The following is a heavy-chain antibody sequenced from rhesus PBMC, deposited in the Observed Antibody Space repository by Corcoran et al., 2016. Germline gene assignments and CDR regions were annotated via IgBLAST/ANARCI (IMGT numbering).Heavy chain of an antibody. CDR1: GGSIRGRY. D-gene: IGHD5-30*01. J-gene: IGHJ4*01. Sequence: VQLQESGPGLVKPSETLALTCDVSGGSIRGRYWSWIRSLPGKGLEWIGYIGGTTGSTYSNPSLKSQVTISTDTSKNQSSMKLNSLTAADTAVYYCARSDAVGTAIDCWGQGVLVTVSS. CDR2: IGGTTGST. V-gene: IGHV4-165*02. CDR3: ARSDAVGTAIDC.